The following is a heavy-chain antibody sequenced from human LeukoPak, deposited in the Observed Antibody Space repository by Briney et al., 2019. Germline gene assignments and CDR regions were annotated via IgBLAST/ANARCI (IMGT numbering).Heavy chain of an antibody. J-gene: IGHJ6*02. V-gene: IGHV3-48*01. CDR1: GFTFSSYS. CDR3: ARSRRRAWFGELLGSPYGMDV. D-gene: IGHD3-10*01. Sequence: PGGSLRLSCAASGFTFSSYSMNWVRQAPGKGLEWVSYISSSSSTIYYADSVKGRFTISRDNAKNSLYLQMNSLRAEDTAVYYCARSRRRAWFGELLGSPYGMDVWGQGTTVTVSS. CDR2: ISSSSSTI.